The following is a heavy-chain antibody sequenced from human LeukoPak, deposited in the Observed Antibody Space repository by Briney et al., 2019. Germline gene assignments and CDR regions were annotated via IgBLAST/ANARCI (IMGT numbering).Heavy chain of an antibody. D-gene: IGHD3-10*01. J-gene: IGHJ3*02. V-gene: IGHV3-7*01. CDR1: GFTFSSYW. CDR2: IKQDGSEK. Sequence: GGSLRLSCAASGFTFSSYWMSWVRQAPGKGLEWVANIKQDGSEKYYVDSVKGRFTISRDNAKNTVFLQMNSLRVEDTAVYYCARGGFGHGFDIWGQGTVVTVSS. CDR3: ARGGFGHGFDI.